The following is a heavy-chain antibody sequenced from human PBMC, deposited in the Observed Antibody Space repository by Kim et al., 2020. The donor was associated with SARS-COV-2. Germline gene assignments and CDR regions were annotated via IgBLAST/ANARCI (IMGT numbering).Heavy chain of an antibody. Sequence: ASVKVSCKTSGYTFTTSALHWVRQAPGQRLEWMGWINAGSGYTKYSQKFQGRVTITRDTSASTAYMELSSLRSEDTAVYYCARDLMPVAGTPCGFWGLGT. D-gene: IGHD6-19*01. J-gene: IGHJ1*01. CDR1: GYTFTTSA. CDR3: ARDLMPVAGTPCGF. V-gene: IGHV1-3*01. CDR2: INAGSGYT.